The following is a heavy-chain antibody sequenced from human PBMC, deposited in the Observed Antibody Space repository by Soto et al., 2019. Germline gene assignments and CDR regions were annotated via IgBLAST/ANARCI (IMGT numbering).Heavy chain of an antibody. CDR2: IYYSGNT. V-gene: IGHV4-30-4*01. CDR3: AISSLYGMDV. Sequence: SETLSLTCSVSGGSISSGYYYWSWIRQPPGKGLEWIGNIYYSGNTYYNPSLKSRLIISIDTYKNQFSLKVGSVTAADTAVYYCAISSLYGMDVWGQGTMVTVSS. J-gene: IGHJ6*02. CDR1: GGSISSGYYY.